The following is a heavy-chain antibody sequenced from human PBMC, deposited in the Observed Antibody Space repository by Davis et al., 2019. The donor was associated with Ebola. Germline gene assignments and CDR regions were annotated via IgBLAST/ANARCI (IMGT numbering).Heavy chain of an antibody. CDR1: GGSISSSSYY. CDR3: ARRYSGSYYFDY. CDR2: IYYSGST. J-gene: IGHJ4*02. Sequence: PGGSLRLSCTVSGGSISSSSYYWGWIRQPPGKGLEWIGSIYYSGSTYYNPSLKSRVTISVDTSKNQFSLKLSSVTAADTAVYYCARRYSGSYYFDYWGQGTLVTVSS. D-gene: IGHD1-26*01. V-gene: IGHV4-39*01.